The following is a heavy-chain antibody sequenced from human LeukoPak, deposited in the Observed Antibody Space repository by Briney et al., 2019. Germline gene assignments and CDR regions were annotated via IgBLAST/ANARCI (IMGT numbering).Heavy chain of an antibody. CDR1: GFTFSSYG. CDR2: ISYDGSNK. CDR3: AKDGPTSYDILTGYASSYFDY. V-gene: IGHV3-30*18. J-gene: IGHJ4*02. Sequence: GRSLRLSCAASGFTFSSYGMHWVRQAPGKGLEWVAVISYDGSNKYYADSVKGRFTISRDNSKNTLYLQMYSLRAEDTAVYYCAKDGPTSYDILTGYASSYFDYWGQGTLVTVSS. D-gene: IGHD3-9*01.